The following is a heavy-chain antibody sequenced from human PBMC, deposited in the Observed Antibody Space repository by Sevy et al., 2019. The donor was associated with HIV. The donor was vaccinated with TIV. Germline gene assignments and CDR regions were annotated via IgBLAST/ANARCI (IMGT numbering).Heavy chain of an antibody. D-gene: IGHD4-4*01. CDR1: GFTFSSYW. V-gene: IGHV3-7*01. CDR3: ARDPFSKADY. CDR2: INQDGSGK. J-gene: IGHJ4*02. Sequence: GGSLRLSCAGSGFTFSSYWMSWVRQAPGKGREWVANINQDGSGKNYVDSVKGRFTISRDNAKNSLYLQMNSLRAEDTAVYYRARDPFSKADYWGQGTLVTVSS.